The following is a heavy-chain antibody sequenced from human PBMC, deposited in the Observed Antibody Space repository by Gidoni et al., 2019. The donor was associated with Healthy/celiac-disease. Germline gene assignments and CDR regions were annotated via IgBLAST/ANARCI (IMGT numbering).Heavy chain of an antibody. D-gene: IGHD6-13*01. CDR3: ASGVQIAAAGTIGMDV. Sequence: QVQLVQSGAEVKKPGSSVKVSCKASGGTFSSYAISWVRQAPGQGLEWMGGIIPIFGTANYAQKFQGRVTITADESTSTAYMGLSSLRSEDTAVYCCASGVQIAAAGTIGMDVWGQGTTVTVSS. V-gene: IGHV1-69*01. CDR2: IIPIFGTA. J-gene: IGHJ6*02. CDR1: GGTFSSYA.